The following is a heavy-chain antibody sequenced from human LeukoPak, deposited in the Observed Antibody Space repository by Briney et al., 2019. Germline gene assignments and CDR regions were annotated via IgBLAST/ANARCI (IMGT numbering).Heavy chain of an antibody. D-gene: IGHD6-13*01. CDR3: ARGQQQLSS. Sequence: PGRSLRLSCAASGFTFSSCGMHWVRQAPGKGLEWVAVIWYDGSNKYYADSVKGRFTISRDNSKNTLHLQMNSLRAEDTAVYYCARGQQQLSSWGQGTLVTVSS. J-gene: IGHJ4*02. CDR2: IWYDGSNK. V-gene: IGHV3-33*01. CDR1: GFTFSSCG.